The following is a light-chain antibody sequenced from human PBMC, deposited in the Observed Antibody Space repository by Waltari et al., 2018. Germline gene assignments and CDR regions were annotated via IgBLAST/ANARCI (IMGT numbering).Light chain of an antibody. Sequence: AIRITQSPSSLSASTGDRVTITCRASQGISSYLAWYQQKPGKAPKLLIYAASTLQSGVPSRFSGSGSGTDFSLTISCLQSEDFATYYCQHYYSYPRTFGQGTKVEIK. CDR3: QHYYSYPRT. J-gene: IGKJ1*01. CDR2: AAS. V-gene: IGKV1-8*01. CDR1: QGISSY.